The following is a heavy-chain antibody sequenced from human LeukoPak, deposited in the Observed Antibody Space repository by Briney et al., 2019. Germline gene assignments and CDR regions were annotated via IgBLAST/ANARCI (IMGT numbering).Heavy chain of an antibody. V-gene: IGHV1-2*06. D-gene: IGHD3-10*01. J-gene: IGHJ4*02. CDR2: IDPNGGGT. Sequence: HRTSVKVSCKASGYIFAGSYMHWVRQAPGQGLEWMGRIDPNGGGTNYAQKFQGRVTMTRDTSISTAYMELSRLRSDDTAVYYCARELWFDYWGQGTLVTVSS. CDR3: ARELWFDY. CDR1: GYIFAGSY.